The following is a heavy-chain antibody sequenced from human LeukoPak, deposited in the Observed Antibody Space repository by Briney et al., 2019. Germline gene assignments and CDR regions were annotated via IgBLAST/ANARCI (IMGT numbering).Heavy chain of an antibody. CDR1: GFTFSDYY. CDR2: ISSSGSTI. D-gene: IGHD6-19*01. CDR3: AKSAVAGTVYYFDY. Sequence: GGSLRLSCAASGFTFSDYYMSWIRQAPGKGLEWVSYISSSGSTIYYADSVKGRFTISRDNSKNTLYLQMNSLRAEDTAVYYCAKSAVAGTVYYFDYWGQGTLVTASS. V-gene: IGHV3-11*01. J-gene: IGHJ4*02.